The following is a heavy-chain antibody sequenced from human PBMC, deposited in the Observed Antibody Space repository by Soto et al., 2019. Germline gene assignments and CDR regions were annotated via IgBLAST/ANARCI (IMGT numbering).Heavy chain of an antibody. J-gene: IGHJ6*02. CDR2: ISSSSSTI. CDR1: GFTFSSYS. D-gene: IGHD6-13*01. CDR3: AREGYSSSWYGSYYYYYGMDV. Sequence: EVQLVESGGGLVQPGGSLRLSCAASGFTFSSYSMNWVRQAPGKGLEWVSYISSSSSTIYYADSVKGRFTISRDNAKNXLXLXXNSLRAEDTAVYYCAREGYSSSWYGSYYYYYGMDVWGQGTTVTVSS. V-gene: IGHV3-48*01.